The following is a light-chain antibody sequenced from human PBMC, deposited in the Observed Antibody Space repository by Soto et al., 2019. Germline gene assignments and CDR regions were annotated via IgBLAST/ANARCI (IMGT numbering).Light chain of an antibody. CDR1: QCLVPRDGNPS. V-gene: IGKV2-30*02. CDR3: MHALQSPRT. CDR2: KVS. J-gene: IGKJ1*01. Sequence: IVMTQSPLSLPVTHGQPASIPCRPSQCLVPRDGNPSLTWFQQRPGQSPRRLIYKVSNRVSGVPDRFSGSGSGTDFTLKISRVEAEDVGLYYCMHALQSPRTFGQRAKV.